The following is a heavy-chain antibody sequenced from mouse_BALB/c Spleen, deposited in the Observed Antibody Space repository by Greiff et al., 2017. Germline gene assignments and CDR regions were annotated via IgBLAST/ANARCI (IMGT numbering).Heavy chain of an antibody. Sequence: QVQLQQSGAELVRPGTSVKVSCKASGYAFTNYLIEWVKQRPGQGLEWIGVINPGSGGTNYNEKFKGKATLTADKSSSTAYMQLSSLTSDDSAVYYCTISYYGGYFDVWGAGTTVTVSS. CDR3: TISYYGGYFDV. V-gene: IGHV1-54*01. CDR1: GYAFTNYL. J-gene: IGHJ1*01. CDR2: INPGSGGT. D-gene: IGHD1-2*01.